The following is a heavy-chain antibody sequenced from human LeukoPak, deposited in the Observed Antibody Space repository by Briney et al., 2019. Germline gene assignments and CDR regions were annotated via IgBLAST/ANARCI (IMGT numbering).Heavy chain of an antibody. CDR1: GFTFSSYG. Sequence: GGTLRLSCAASGFTFSSYGMSWVRQAPGKGLEWVSAISGSGGSTYYADSVKGRFTISRDNSKNTLYLQMNSLRAEDTAVYYCAKGNVDIVATILDAFDIWGQGTMVTVSS. V-gene: IGHV3-23*01. J-gene: IGHJ3*02. CDR3: AKGNVDIVATILDAFDI. CDR2: ISGSGGST. D-gene: IGHD5-12*01.